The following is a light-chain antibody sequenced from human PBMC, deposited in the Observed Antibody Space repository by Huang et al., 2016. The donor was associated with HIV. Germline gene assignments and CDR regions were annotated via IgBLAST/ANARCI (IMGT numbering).Light chain of an antibody. J-gene: IGKJ4*01. CDR3: QQTCSVPLT. Sequence: DIQMTQSPSSLSASVGDSISITCRASQTISTFLNWYQQKPGKAPKLLIYAASNLQSGVSSRFSGTGSGTLFTLTVTGLLPDDFATYFCQQTCSVPLTFGGGTKVEMK. CDR2: AAS. V-gene: IGKV1-39*01. CDR1: QTISTF.